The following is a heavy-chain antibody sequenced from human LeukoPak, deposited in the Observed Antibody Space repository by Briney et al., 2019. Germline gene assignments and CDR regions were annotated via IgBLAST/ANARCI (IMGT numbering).Heavy chain of an antibody. J-gene: IGHJ4*02. V-gene: IGHV4-59*11. CDR2: IFHTGHT. Sequence: ASETLSLTCTVSGGSISGHYWGWIRQPPGKGLEWIGYIFHTGHTSYNPSLKSRVTISVDMSKNQLSLRLTSVTAADTAVYYCARGFYGAGSHFDYWGQGTLVTVSS. CDR3: ARGFYGAGSHFDY. CDR1: GGSISGHY. D-gene: IGHD3-10*01.